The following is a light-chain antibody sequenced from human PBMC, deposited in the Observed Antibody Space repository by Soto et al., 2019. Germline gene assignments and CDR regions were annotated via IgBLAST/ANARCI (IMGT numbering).Light chain of an antibody. CDR3: SALDDSLSGVV. CDR1: SSNIGSNY. J-gene: IGLJ2*01. V-gene: IGLV1-47*01. Sequence: QLVLTQPPSASGTPGQRVTISCSGSSSNIGSNYVYWYQQLPATAPKLLIYRNNQRPSGVPARFSVSKSVTSASLAISGLRSENEDDSYCSALDDSLSGVVFGGGTKVTVL. CDR2: RNN.